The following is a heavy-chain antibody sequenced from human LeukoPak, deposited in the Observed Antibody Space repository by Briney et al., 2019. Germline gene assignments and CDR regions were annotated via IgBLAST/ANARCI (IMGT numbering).Heavy chain of an antibody. D-gene: IGHD3-10*01. Sequence: ASVKVSCKASGSTFTGYYMHWVRQAPGQGLEWMGWISAYNGNTNYAQKLQGRVTMTTDTSTSTAYMELRSLRSDDTAVYYCARVPGIWFGELLYYFDYWGQGTLVTVSS. J-gene: IGHJ4*02. V-gene: IGHV1-18*04. CDR1: GSTFTGYY. CDR3: ARVPGIWFGELLYYFDY. CDR2: ISAYNGNT.